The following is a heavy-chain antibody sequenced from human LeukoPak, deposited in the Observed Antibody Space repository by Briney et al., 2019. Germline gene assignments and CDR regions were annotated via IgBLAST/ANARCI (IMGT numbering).Heavy chain of an antibody. D-gene: IGHD3-22*01. V-gene: IGHV3-74*01. Sequence: PGGSLRLSCAASGVTLSSYWMHWVRQVPGKGLVWVSRITSDGSNTRYADSVKGRFTISRDNAKNTLYLQVNGLRAEDTAVYFCASSGSGHYYFDFWGQGTLVTVSS. J-gene: IGHJ4*02. CDR1: GVTLSSYW. CDR3: ASSGSGHYYFDF. CDR2: ITSDGSNT.